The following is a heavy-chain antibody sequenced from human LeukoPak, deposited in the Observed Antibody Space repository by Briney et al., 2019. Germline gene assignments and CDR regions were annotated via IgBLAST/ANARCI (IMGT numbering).Heavy chain of an antibody. V-gene: IGHV3-23*01. CDR2: IGGSGGST. Sequence: GGSLRLSCAASGFTFSSYAMSWVRQAPGKGLEWVSAIGGSGGSTYYADSVKGRFTISRDNSKNTLYLQMSSLRAEDTAVYYCAKDYYYGSGSPHYYYYYMDVWGKGTTVTVSS. D-gene: IGHD3-10*01. CDR3: AKDYYYGSGSPHYYYYYMDV. J-gene: IGHJ6*03. CDR1: GFTFSSYA.